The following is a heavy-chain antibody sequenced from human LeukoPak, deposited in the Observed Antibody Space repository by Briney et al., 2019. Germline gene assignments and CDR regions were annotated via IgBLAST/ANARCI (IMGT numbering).Heavy chain of an antibody. D-gene: IGHD6-19*01. J-gene: IGHJ4*02. V-gene: IGHV4-59*08. CDR2: IYYTGST. CDR1: SASISSYY. Sequence: SETLSLTCTVSSASISSYYWSWIRQPPGKGLEWIGYIYYTGSTNYNPSLKGRVTISVDTSNNQFSLKLNSVTAADTAVYYCATAENSSGWFGYWGQGTLVTVSS. CDR3: ATAENSSGWFGY.